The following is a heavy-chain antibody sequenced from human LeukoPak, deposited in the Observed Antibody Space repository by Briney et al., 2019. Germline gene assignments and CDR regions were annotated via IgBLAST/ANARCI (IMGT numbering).Heavy chain of an antibody. D-gene: IGHD4-23*01. CDR3: AKDRYYGGNSDY. J-gene: IGHJ4*02. CDR2: ISYDGSNK. Sequence: PGGSLRLSCTASGFTFSSYAMHWVRQAPGKGLEWVAVISYDGSNKYHSDSVKGRFTISRDNSKNTLYLQMNSLRAEDTAVYYCAKDRYYGGNSDYWGQGTLVTVSS. CDR1: GFTFSSYA. V-gene: IGHV3-30-3*01.